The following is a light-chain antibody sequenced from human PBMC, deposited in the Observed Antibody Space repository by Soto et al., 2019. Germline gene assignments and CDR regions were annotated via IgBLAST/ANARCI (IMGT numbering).Light chain of an antibody. J-gene: IGKJ1*01. CDR2: DAS. Sequence: DIQMTQSPSTLSASVGDRVTITCRASQSISSWLAWYQQKPGKAPKLLIYDASSLESGVPSRFSGSGSGPEFTLTISSLQPDDFATYYCQQYNSYSWTFGQGTKVEI. CDR1: QSISSW. V-gene: IGKV1-5*01. CDR3: QQYNSYSWT.